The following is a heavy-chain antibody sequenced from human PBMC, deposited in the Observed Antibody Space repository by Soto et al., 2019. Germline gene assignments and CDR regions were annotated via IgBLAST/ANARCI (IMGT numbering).Heavy chain of an antibody. CDR2: INAGNGNT. Sequence: QVQLVQSGAEVKKPGASVKVSCKASGYTFTNYGIHWVRQAPGQGLEWMGWINAGNGNTKYSQKFHDRVTITRDTSATTAYMELSSLRSEDTSVFYCARSGYSSGWYHWYFDFWGRGTLVTVSS. J-gene: IGHJ2*01. D-gene: IGHD6-19*01. CDR1: GYTFTNYG. V-gene: IGHV1-3*01. CDR3: ARSGYSSGWYHWYFDF.